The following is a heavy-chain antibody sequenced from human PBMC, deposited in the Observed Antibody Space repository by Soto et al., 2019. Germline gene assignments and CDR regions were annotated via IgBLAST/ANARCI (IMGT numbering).Heavy chain of an antibody. CDR2: INSDGTST. Sequence: HPGGSLRLSCAASGFTFSNYWIHWVRQAPGKGLVWVSRINSDGTSTSYADSVKGRFTISRDNAKNTLYLQMNSLRVEDTAVYYCARAVRSGSYPYYYYGMDVWGQGTTVTVSS. V-gene: IGHV3-74*01. J-gene: IGHJ6*02. CDR3: ARAVRSGSYPYYYYGMDV. D-gene: IGHD3-10*01. CDR1: GFTFSNYW.